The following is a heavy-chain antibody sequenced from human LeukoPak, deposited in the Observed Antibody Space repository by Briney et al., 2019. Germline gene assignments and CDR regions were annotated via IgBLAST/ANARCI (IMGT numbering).Heavy chain of an antibody. CDR2: IKSDGSTT. CDR1: GFTFSSYW. D-gene: IGHD5-18*01. Sequence: PGGSLRLSCAASGFTFSSYWMHWVRQAPGKGLVWVSSIKSDGSTTNYADSLKGRFTISRDNAKNTLYLQMSSLRVEDTAVYYCARGASSGYRIDYWGQGTLVTVSS. J-gene: IGHJ4*02. CDR3: ARGASSGYRIDY. V-gene: IGHV3-74*01.